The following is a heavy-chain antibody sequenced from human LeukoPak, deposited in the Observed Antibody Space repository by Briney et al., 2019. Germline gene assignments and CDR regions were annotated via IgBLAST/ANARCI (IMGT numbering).Heavy chain of an antibody. CDR1: GDSISSYY. Sequence: RSSETLSLTCAVSGDSISSYYWSWIRQPPGKGLEWIGYIHSSGSTNCSPSLKSRVTISIDTSKSQLSLRVNSVTAADTAVYYCARSPRTTVTTYDYWGRGTLVTVSS. CDR2: IHSSGST. CDR3: ARSPRTTVTTYDY. J-gene: IGHJ4*02. D-gene: IGHD4-11*01. V-gene: IGHV4-59*01.